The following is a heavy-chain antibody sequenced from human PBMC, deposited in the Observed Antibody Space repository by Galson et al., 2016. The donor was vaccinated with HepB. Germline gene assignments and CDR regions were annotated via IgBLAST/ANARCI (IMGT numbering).Heavy chain of an antibody. V-gene: IGHV3-15*01. CDR3: TTLTSPNY. CDR1: GFTFNNAW. Sequence: SLRLSCAASGFTFNNAWMTWVRQAPGKGLEWVARVKSKSDGETIDYAAPVRGRFTISRDDSKRMLFLQMNSLKTDDTGVYFCTTLTSPNYWGQGTLVAVSS. CDR2: VKSKSDGETI. J-gene: IGHJ4*02.